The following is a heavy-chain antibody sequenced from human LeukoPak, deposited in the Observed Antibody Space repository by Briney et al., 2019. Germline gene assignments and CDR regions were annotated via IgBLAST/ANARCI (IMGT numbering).Heavy chain of an antibody. CDR3: ARHSGSYRRAGDAFDI. CDR1: GYRFTKYW. J-gene: IGHJ3*02. Sequence: GESLKISCKGSGYRFTKYWIGWVRQMPGKGLEWMGIIYPGDSDTRYSPSFQGQVTISADKSISTAYLQWSSLKASDTAMYYCARHSGSYRRAGDAFDIWGQGTMVTVSS. D-gene: IGHD1-26*01. V-gene: IGHV5-51*01. CDR2: IYPGDSDT.